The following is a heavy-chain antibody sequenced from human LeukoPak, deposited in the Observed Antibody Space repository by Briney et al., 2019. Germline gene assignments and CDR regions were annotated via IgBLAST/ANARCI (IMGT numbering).Heavy chain of an antibody. CDR2: IWYDGSNK. V-gene: IGHV3-33*08. J-gene: IGHJ4*02. D-gene: IGHD6-13*01. Sequence: PGRSLRLSCAASGFTFSSYAMHWVRQAPGKGLEWVAVIWYDGSNKYYADSVKGRFTISRDNSKNTLYLQMNSLRAEDTAVYYCARDPSRPYSSSWLDYWGQGTLVTVSS. CDR1: GFTFSSYA. CDR3: ARDPSRPYSSSWLDY.